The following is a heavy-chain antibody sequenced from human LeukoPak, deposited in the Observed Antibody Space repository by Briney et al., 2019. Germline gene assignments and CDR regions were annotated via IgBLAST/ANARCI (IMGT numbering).Heavy chain of an antibody. D-gene: IGHD2-15*01. CDR1: GFTFNTYW. CDR3: ARYRNGDTCDGAFDL. Sequence: LTGGSLRLSCAASGFTFNTYWIHWVRQVPGKDLVWVSRIDSDASRTNYADSVKGRFTISRDNVKNMVYLQMSSLTVEDTAVYYCARYRNGDTCDGAFDLWGQGTLVTVSS. V-gene: IGHV3-74*01. J-gene: IGHJ3*01. CDR2: IDSDASRT.